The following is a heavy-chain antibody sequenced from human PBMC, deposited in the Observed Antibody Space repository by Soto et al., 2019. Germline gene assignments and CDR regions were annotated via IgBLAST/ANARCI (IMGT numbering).Heavy chain of an antibody. D-gene: IGHD3-9*01. V-gene: IGHV1-69*13. CDR3: ARGVSEYYDILTGYYGRGNWFDP. Sequence: SVKVSFKASGGTFSSYAIIWVRQAPGQGLEWMGGIIPIFGTANYAQKFQGRVTITADESTSTAYMELSSLRSEDTAVYYCARGVSEYYDILTGYYGRGNWFDPWGQGTLVTVSS. CDR2: IIPIFGTA. CDR1: GGTFSSYA. J-gene: IGHJ5*02.